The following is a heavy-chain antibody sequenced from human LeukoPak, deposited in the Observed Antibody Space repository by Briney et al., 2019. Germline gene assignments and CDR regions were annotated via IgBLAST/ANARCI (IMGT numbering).Heavy chain of an antibody. Sequence: TGGSLRLSCAASGFAFSSQAMGWVRQAPGKGLEWVSVISDSGSITYYADSVKGRFTISRDNSNNTLFLQMNSLRAEDTAVYYRAKDARRTSGWYFFDYWGQGSLVTVSS. J-gene: IGHJ4*02. CDR2: ISDSGSIT. CDR1: GFAFSSQA. V-gene: IGHV3-23*01. D-gene: IGHD6-19*01. CDR3: AKDARRTSGWYFFDY.